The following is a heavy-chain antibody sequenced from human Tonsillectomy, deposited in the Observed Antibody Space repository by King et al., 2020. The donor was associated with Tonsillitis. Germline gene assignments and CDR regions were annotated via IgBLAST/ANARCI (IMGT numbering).Heavy chain of an antibody. CDR2: ISYSGST. D-gene: IGHD4-23*01. J-gene: IGHJ3*02. Sequence: LQLQESGPGLVKPSETLSLTCTVSGGSISSSSYYWGWIRQPPGKGLEWIGSISYSGSTYYNPSLKSRVTISVDTSKNQFSLKLSSVTAADTAVYYCARHRILNGGNSAAFDIWGQGTMVTVSS. CDR3: ARHRILNGGNSAAFDI. CDR1: GGSISSSSYY. V-gene: IGHV4-39*01.